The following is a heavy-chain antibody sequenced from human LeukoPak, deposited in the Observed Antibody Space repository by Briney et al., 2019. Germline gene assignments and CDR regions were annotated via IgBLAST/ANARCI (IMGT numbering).Heavy chain of an antibody. CDR2: ISGSGGST. CDR1: AFTFTSYA. V-gene: IGHV3-23*01. J-gene: IGHJ4*02. CDR3: QKTAYDILTGYYSLDY. D-gene: IGHD3-9*01. Sequence: VGSLSISCATAAFTFTSYAMTSVRQPPGKELKWVSEISGSGGSTYYADSVKGWFTISRDNSKNTLYLPMNSLRAEDTVFFFKQKTAYDILTGYYSLDYWGQGTLVTVSS.